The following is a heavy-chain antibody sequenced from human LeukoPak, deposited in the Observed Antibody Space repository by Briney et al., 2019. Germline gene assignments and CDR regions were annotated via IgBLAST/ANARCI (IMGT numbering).Heavy chain of an antibody. CDR1: GFTFSSYS. CDR3: ARGRLDIVVVPADY. V-gene: IGHV3-48*01. Sequence: GGSLRLSCAASGFTFSSYSMNWVRQAPGKGLEWVSYISSSSSTIYYADSVKGRFTISRDNSKNTLYLQMNSLRAEDTAVYYCARGRLDIVVVPADYWGQGTLVTISS. D-gene: IGHD2-2*01. CDR2: ISSSSSTI. J-gene: IGHJ4*02.